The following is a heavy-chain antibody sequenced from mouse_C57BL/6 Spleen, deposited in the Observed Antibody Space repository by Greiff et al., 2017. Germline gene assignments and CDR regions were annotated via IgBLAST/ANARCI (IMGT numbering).Heavy chain of an antibody. CDR1: GFTFSDYY. Sequence: EVKVVESEGGLVQPGSSMKLSCTASGFTFSDYYMAWVRQVPEKGLEWVANINYDGSSTYYLDSLKSRFIISRDNAKNILYLQMSSLKSEDTATYYCARDGYYYGSGDFDVWGTGTTVTVSS. V-gene: IGHV5-16*01. CDR3: ARDGYYYGSGDFDV. J-gene: IGHJ1*03. CDR2: INYDGSST. D-gene: IGHD1-1*01.